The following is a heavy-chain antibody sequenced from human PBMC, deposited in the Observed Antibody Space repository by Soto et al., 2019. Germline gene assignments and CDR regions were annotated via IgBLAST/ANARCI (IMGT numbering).Heavy chain of an antibody. Sequence: QVQLVQSGAVVKKPGSSVKVSCKASGGTFSSYAISWVRQAPGQGLEWMGGISPIFGRANYAQKFQGRVTITADEYTSTAYSELSSLRSEDTAVYYCARDGSSSSAWGYWGQRTLVTVSS. D-gene: IGHD6-6*01. J-gene: IGHJ4*02. CDR1: GGTFSSYA. CDR3: ARDGSSSSAWGY. CDR2: ISPIFGRA. V-gene: IGHV1-69*12.